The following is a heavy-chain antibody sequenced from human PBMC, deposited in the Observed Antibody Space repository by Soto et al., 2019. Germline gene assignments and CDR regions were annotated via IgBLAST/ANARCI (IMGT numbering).Heavy chain of an antibody. V-gene: IGHV4-34*01. CDR1: GGSFSGYY. CDR2: INHSGST. D-gene: IGHD3-22*01. J-gene: IGHJ1*01. Sequence: SETLSLTCAVYGGSFSGYYWSWIRQPPGKGLEWIGGINHSGSTNYNPSLKSRVTISVDTSKNQCSLKLSSVTAADTAVYYCTSWYYYDSSGYYYPSEYFQHWGQGTLVTVSS. CDR3: TSWYYYDSSGYYYPSEYFQH.